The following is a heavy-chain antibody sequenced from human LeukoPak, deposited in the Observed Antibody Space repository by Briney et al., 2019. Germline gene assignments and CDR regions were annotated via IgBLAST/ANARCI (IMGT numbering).Heavy chain of an antibody. D-gene: IGHD1-1*01. V-gene: IGHV3-23*01. J-gene: IGHJ4*02. CDR2: ISRTGGDK. Sequence: PGGALRRSFAGSGFALNSSAMCWVRQAPGKGLEWVSGISRTGGDKYYADSVKGRFTISRDTSIDTLYLQMNSLRAEDTAVYYCAKEVRPNDYWGQGTLVTVSS. CDR3: AKEVRPNDY. CDR1: GFALNSSA.